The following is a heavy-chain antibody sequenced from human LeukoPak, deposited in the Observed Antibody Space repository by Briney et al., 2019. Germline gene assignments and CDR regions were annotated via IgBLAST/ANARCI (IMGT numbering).Heavy chain of an antibody. D-gene: IGHD5-18*01. CDR2: ISGSGGGT. Sequence: PGGSLRLSCAASGFTFSSYAMSWVRQAPGKGLEWVSAISGSGGGTYYADSVKGRFTTSRDNSKNTLYLQMNSLRAEDTAVYYCAKDLGGYSYGGFDYWGQGTLVTVSS. CDR1: GFTFSSYA. CDR3: AKDLGGYSYGGFDY. J-gene: IGHJ4*02. V-gene: IGHV3-23*01.